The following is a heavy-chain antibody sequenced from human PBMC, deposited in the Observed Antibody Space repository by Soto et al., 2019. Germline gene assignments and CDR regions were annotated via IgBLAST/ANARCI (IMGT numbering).Heavy chain of an antibody. Sequence: ASVKVSCKASGYTFTSYGISWVRQAPGQGLEWMGWISAYNGNTNYAQKLQGRVTMTTDTSTSTAYMELRSLRSDDTAVYYCARDCGEVFWFAELRHYYYGMDVWGQGTTVTVSS. J-gene: IGHJ6*02. CDR3: ARDCGEVFWFAELRHYYYGMDV. CDR2: ISAYNGNT. V-gene: IGHV1-18*01. D-gene: IGHD3-10*01. CDR1: GYTFTSYG.